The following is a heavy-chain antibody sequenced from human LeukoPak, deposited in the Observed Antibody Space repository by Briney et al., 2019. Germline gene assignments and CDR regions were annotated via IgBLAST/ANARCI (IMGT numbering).Heavy chain of an antibody. J-gene: IGHJ3*02. D-gene: IGHD1-1*01. CDR2: IYYSGST. CDR3: AGAGLQLAFDI. Sequence: PSETLSLTCTVSGGSISSYYWSWIRQPPGKGLEWIGYIYYSGSTNYNPSLKSRVTISVDTSKNQFSLKLSSVTAADTAVYYCAGAGLQLAFDIWGQGTMVTVSS. CDR1: GGSISSYY. V-gene: IGHV4-59*01.